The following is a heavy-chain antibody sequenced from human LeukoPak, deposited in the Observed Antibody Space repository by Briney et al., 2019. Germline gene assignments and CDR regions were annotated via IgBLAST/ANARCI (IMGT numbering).Heavy chain of an antibody. D-gene: IGHD3-22*01. CDR2: IWYDGSKT. CDR3: ARDDDGTSHYSQFNY. J-gene: IGHJ4*02. Sequence: GALRLSCAASGFTFTSYGMHWVRQAPGKGLEWVAVIWYDGSKTYYADSVKGRFTISRDISQNTLYLHINSLGAEDTAVYYCARDDDGTSHYSQFNYWGQGTLVTVSS. V-gene: IGHV3-33*01. CDR1: GFTFTSYG.